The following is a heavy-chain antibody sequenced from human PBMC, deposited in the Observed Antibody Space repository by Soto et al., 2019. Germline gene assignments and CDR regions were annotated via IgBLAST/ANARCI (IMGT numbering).Heavy chain of an antibody. J-gene: IGHJ5*02. CDR1: GFPFSHYW. CDR3: TSDTFGLRDT. Sequence: SLRLSCAASGFPFSHYWMHWVRQTPGKGLVWVSRINPAGTITNYADSVEGRFTISRGNADSALFLQMNSLSAEDTAIYYCTSDTFGLRDTWGQGXLVTVYS. CDR2: INPAGTIT. V-gene: IGHV3-74*01. D-gene: IGHD3-16*01.